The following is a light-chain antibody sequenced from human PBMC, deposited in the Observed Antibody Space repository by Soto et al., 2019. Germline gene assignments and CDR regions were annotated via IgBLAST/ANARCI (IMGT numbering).Light chain of an antibody. V-gene: IGKV1-33*01. CDR3: QQYDNLPLT. CDR2: DAS. Sequence: IQMTHSPSPLLASLGEGATTPCRPSQDISNYLNWYQQKPGKAPKLLIYDASNLETGVPSRFSGSGSGTDFTFTISSLQPEDIATYYCQQYDNLPLTFGGGTKVDIK. CDR1: QDISNY. J-gene: IGKJ4*01.